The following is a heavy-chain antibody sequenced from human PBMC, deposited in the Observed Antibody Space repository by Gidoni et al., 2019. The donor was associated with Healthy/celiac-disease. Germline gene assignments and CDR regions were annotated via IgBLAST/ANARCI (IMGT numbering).Heavy chain of an antibody. Sequence: QVQLQQWGAGLLKPSETLSLTCAVYGGSFSGYYWSWIRQPPGKGLEWIGEINHSGSTNYNPSLKSRVTISVDTSKNQFSLKLSSVTAADTAVYYCARAPYWVVATGWFDPWGQGTLVTVSS. V-gene: IGHV4-34*01. D-gene: IGHD2-15*01. CDR1: GGSFSGYY. CDR2: INHSGST. J-gene: IGHJ5*02. CDR3: ARAPYWVVATGWFDP.